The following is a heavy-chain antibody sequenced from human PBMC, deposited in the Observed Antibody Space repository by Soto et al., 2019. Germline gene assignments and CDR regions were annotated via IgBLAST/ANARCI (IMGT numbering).Heavy chain of an antibody. V-gene: IGHV3-23*01. Sequence: GGSLRLSCAASGFTFSTYAMSWVRQAPGKGLEWVSGVRGGGVSTYYADSVKGRFTISRDNSKNMLFLQMNSLRAEDTAVYYCAKIFDSSNWFWFDPWGQGTLVTVSS. CDR1: GFTFSTYA. D-gene: IGHD6-13*01. J-gene: IGHJ5*02. CDR3: AKIFDSSNWFWFDP. CDR2: VRGGGVST.